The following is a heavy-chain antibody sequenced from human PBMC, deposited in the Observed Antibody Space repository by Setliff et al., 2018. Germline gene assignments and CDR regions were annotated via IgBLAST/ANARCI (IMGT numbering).Heavy chain of an antibody. CDR3: AREGLIADTTYYYYYYMDV. V-gene: IGHV1-69*06. CDR1: GGTFSSYA. Sequence: SVKVSCKASGGTFSSYAISWVRQAPGQGLEWMGRIIPIFGTANYAQKFQGRVTITADKSTSTAYMELSSLRSEDTAVYYCAREGLIADTTYYYYYYMDVWGKGTTVTVSS. J-gene: IGHJ6*03. D-gene: IGHD2-21*01. CDR2: IIPIFGTA.